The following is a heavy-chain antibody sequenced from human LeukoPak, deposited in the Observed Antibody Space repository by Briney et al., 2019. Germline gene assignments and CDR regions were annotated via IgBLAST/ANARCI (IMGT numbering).Heavy chain of an antibody. Sequence: GGSLRLSCAASGFTFSSYAMSWVRQAPGKGLEWVSAIRGSGGSTFYADSVKGRFTISRDNPKNTLYMQMNSLRAEDTAVYYCASLYSSGWSYYYGMDVWGQGTTLTVSS. CDR3: ASLYSSGWSYYYGMDV. J-gene: IGHJ6*01. CDR1: GFTFSSYA. D-gene: IGHD6-19*01. CDR2: IRGSGGST. V-gene: IGHV3-23*01.